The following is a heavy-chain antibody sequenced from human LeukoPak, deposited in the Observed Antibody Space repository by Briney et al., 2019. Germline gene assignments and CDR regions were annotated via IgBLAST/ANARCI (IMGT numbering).Heavy chain of an antibody. V-gene: IGHV1-18*01. CDR3: ASALGSGSYYYGMDV. Sequence: ASVKVSCKASGYTFTSYGISWVRQAPGQGLEWMGWVSAYKGNTNYAQKLQGRVTMTTDTSTSTAYMELRSLRSDDTAVYYCASALGSGSYYYGMDVWGQGTTVTVSS. D-gene: IGHD3-10*01. J-gene: IGHJ6*02. CDR2: VSAYKGNT. CDR1: GYTFTSYG.